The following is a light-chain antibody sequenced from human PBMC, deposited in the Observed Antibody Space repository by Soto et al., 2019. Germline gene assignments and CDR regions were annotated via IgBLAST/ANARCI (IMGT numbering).Light chain of an antibody. CDR1: QSVSSSY. CDR2: GAS. CDR3: QQRATRVT. V-gene: IGKV3D-20*02. J-gene: IGKJ5*01. Sequence: EIVLTQSPGTLSLSPGERATLSCRASQSVSSSYLAWYQQKPGQAPRLLIYGASSRATGIPDRFSGSGSGTDFSLTISSLEPGDLAVYYCQQRATRVTFGQGTRLEIK.